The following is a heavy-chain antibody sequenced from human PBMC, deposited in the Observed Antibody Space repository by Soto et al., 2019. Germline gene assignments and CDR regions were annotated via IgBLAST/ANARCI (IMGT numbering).Heavy chain of an antibody. CDR3: AKRGFRHSSSWSLLDV. D-gene: IGHD6-13*01. CDR1: GFTFSSYG. V-gene: IGHV3-30*18. CDR2: ISYDGSNK. J-gene: IGHJ6*04. Sequence: GGSLRLSCAASGFTFSSYGMHWVRQAPGKGLEWVAVISYDGSNKYYADSVKGRFTISRDNSKNTLYLQMNSLRAEDTAVYYCAKRGFRHSSSWSLLDVWGKGTTVTVSS.